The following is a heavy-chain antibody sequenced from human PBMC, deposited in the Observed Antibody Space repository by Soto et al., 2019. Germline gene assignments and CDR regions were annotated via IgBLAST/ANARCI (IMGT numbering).Heavy chain of an antibody. CDR1: GFTFSSYW. Sequence: GGSLRLSCAASGFTFSSYWMSWVRQAPGKGLEWVANIKQDGSEKYYVDSVKGRFTISRDSAKNTLYLQMNSLRAEDTAVYYCAKAPSGPGIAVAGIRLYGMDVWGQGTTVTVSS. J-gene: IGHJ6*02. CDR2: IKQDGSEK. CDR3: AKAPSGPGIAVAGIRLYGMDV. D-gene: IGHD6-19*01. V-gene: IGHV3-7*03.